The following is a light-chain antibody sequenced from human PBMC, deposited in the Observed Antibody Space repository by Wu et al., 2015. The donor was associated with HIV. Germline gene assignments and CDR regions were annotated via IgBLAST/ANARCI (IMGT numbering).Light chain of an antibody. Sequence: GKRASLSCRASQXVSSNLAWYQQKPGQTPRLLIYGASKRATGIPDRFSGSGSGTDFTLTISRLEPEDFAVYYCQQYGTSPKYSFGQGTKLEIK. CDR1: QXVSSN. V-gene: IGKV3-20*01. CDR3: QQYGTSPKYS. J-gene: IGKJ2*03. CDR2: GAS.